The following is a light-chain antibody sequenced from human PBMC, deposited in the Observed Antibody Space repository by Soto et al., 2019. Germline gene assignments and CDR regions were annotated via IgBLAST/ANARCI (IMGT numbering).Light chain of an antibody. J-gene: IGLJ2*01. CDR1: SSDVGGYNY. CDR2: EVS. CDR3: SSYAGRNNHVV. Sequence: QSVLTQPPSASGSPGQSVTISCTGTSSDVGGYNYVSWYQQHPGKAPKLMIYEVSKRPSGVPDRFSGSKSGNTASLTVSGLQAEDAADSYSSSYAGRNNHVVFGGGTQLHVL. V-gene: IGLV2-8*01.